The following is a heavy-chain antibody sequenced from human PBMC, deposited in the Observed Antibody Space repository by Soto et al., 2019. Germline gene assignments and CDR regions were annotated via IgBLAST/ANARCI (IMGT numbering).Heavy chain of an antibody. J-gene: IGHJ4*02. CDR3: ATHPPYGPLDH. Sequence: SETLSLTCTVSGGSISSSSNHLGWIRQPPGKGLEWIGNIYYSENTYYNPSLKSRVTISVDTSKNQFSLRLTSVTAADTAVYYCATHPPYGPLDHWGQGTLVTVS. CDR1: GGSISSSSNH. V-gene: IGHV4-39*01. CDR2: IYYSENT. D-gene: IGHD4-17*01.